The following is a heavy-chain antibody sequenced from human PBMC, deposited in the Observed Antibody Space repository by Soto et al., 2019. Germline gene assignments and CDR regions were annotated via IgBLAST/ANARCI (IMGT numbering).Heavy chain of an antibody. CDR3: AREGGAAPGARRECYLDL. D-gene: IGHD6-25*01. J-gene: IGHJ2*01. Sequence: QVHLVQSGAEVKKPGASVTVSCKTSGYTLTDYYMHWVRQAPGQGLEWMAWINPHTGDTGIAERFQGRVTMTRDTSTNTAHMGLTSLTSDDTAIYYCAREGGAAPGARRECYLDLWSRGSLVNVSS. CDR1: GYTLTDYY. CDR2: INPHTGDT. V-gene: IGHV1-2*02.